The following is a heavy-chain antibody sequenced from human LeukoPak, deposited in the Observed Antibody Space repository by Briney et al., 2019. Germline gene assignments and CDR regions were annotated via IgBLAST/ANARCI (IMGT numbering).Heavy chain of an antibody. D-gene: IGHD3-3*01. J-gene: IGHJ6*02. CDR2: LWSDGSNT. V-gene: IGHV3-33*01. Sequence: GGSLRLSCAASGFNFRRYGLHSVRQAPGKSLEWVAFLWSDGSNTNYADSVKGRFTISRDISKNSLYLQMNSLRAEDTAVYYCARDGPHYDLDVWGQGTTVTVSS. CDR3: ARDGPHYDLDV. CDR1: GFNFRRYG.